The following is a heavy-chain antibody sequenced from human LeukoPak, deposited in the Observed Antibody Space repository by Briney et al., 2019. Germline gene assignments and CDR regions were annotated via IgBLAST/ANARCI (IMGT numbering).Heavy chain of an antibody. V-gene: IGHV1-24*01. CDR3: ATDTKIAVAGVFFIY. J-gene: IGHJ4*02. D-gene: IGHD3-22*01. Sequence: GASVKVSCKVSGYTLTELSMHWVRQAPGKGLEWMGGFDPEDGETIYAQKFQGRVTMTEDTSTDTAYVELSSLRSEDTAVYYCATDTKIAVAGVFFIYWGQGTLVTVSS. CDR2: FDPEDGET. CDR1: GYTLTELS.